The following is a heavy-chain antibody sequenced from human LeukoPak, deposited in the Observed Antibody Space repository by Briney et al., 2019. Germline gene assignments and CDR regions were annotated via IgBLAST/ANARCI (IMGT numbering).Heavy chain of an antibody. CDR2: INPSGGST. CDR3: ATIVGALGYFDY. V-gene: IGHV1-46*01. D-gene: IGHD1-26*01. J-gene: IGHJ4*02. Sequence: ASVKVSFKASGYTFTSYYMHWVRQAPGQGLEWMGIINPSGGSTSYAQKFQGRVTMTRDMSTSTVYMELSSLRSEDTAVYYCATIVGALGYFDYWGQGTLVTVSS. CDR1: GYTFTSYY.